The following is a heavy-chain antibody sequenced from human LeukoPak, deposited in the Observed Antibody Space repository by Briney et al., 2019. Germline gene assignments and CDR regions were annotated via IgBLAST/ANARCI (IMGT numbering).Heavy chain of an antibody. D-gene: IGHD3-10*01. V-gene: IGHV1-2*02. J-gene: IGHJ4*02. CDR3: ARTLSMDRGVRGGYYFDY. CDR1: GYTFTSYY. CDR2: INPNSGGT. Sequence: ASVKVSCKASGYTFTSYYMHWVRQAPGQGLEWMGWINPNSGGTNYAQKFQGRVTMTRDTSVSTAYMELRRLRSDDTAVYYCARTLSMDRGVRGGYYFDYWGQGTLVTVSS.